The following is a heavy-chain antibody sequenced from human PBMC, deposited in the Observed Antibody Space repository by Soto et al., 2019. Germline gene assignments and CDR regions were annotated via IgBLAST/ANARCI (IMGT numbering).Heavy chain of an antibody. J-gene: IGHJ5*02. CDR1: GCSISSGGYY. Sequence: QGRLQESGPGLVKPSQTLSLTCAVSGCSISSGGYYRSWIRQQPGKGLAWIGYIDYSGSTFYSPCLRGRVTIAGATSKNPVSLKLSSVTAADSAVYYCAKGVTPWGRGTLASV. D-gene: IGHD3-10*01. CDR3: AKGVTP. CDR2: IDYSGST. V-gene: IGHV4-31*11.